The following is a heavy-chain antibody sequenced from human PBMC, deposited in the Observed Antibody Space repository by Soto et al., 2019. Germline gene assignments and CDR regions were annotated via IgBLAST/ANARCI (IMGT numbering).Heavy chain of an antibody. J-gene: IGHJ5*02. V-gene: IGHV3-49*03. CDR3: STNYYDSSGYDNWFDP. Sequence: GGSLRLSCTASGFTFGDYAMSWFRQAPGKGLEWVGFIRSKAYGGTTRYAASVKGRFTISRDDSKSIAYLQMNSLKTEDTAVYYCSTNYYDSSGYDNWFDPWGQGTLVTVSS. CDR2: IRSKAYGGTT. D-gene: IGHD3-22*01. CDR1: GFTFGDYA.